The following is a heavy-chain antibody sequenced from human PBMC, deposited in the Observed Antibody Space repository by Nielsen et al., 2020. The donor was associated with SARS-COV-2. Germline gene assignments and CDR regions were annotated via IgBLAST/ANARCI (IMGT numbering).Heavy chain of an antibody. D-gene: IGHD1-1*01. CDR2: IKEDGSEK. J-gene: IGHJ4*02. V-gene: IGHV3-7*01. CDR1: GFSFSSYW. CDR3: ASHGTFDH. Sequence: GESLKISCAASGFSFSSYWMSWVRQAPGKGLEWVANIKEDGSEKNYVDSVKGRFTISRDNAKNSLYLQMNSLRIEDTALYYCASHGTFDHWGQGALVTVPS.